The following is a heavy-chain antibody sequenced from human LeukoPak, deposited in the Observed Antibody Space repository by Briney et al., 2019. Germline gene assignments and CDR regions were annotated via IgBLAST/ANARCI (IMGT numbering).Heavy chain of an antibody. CDR1: GFTFSSYA. V-gene: IGHV3-23*01. CDR2: ISGSGGST. CDR3: AKDGYRPSTIFGVVTHDY. Sequence: PGGSLRLSCAASGFTFSSYAMSWVRQAPGKGLEWVSAISGSGGSTYYADSVKGRFTISRDNSKNTLYLQMNSLRAEDTAVYYCAKDGYRPSTIFGVVTHDYWGQGTLVTVSS. D-gene: IGHD3-3*01. J-gene: IGHJ4*02.